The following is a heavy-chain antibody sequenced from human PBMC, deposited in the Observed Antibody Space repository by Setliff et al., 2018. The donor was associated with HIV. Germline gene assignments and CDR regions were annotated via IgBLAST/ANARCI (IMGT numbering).Heavy chain of an antibody. V-gene: IGHV1-18*01. D-gene: IGHD6-19*01. CDR3: ASCMAGHYYYYMDV. CDR1: GFPFSSYG. J-gene: IGHJ6*03. Sequence: GASVKVSCKASGFPFSSYGISWVRRAPGQGLEWMGWISAYNGKTEYAQNFQGRVTMTTDISTSTAWTSTSTAYMELRSLRSDDTAAYYCASCMAGHYYYYMDVWGKGTTVTVSS. CDR2: ISAYNGKT.